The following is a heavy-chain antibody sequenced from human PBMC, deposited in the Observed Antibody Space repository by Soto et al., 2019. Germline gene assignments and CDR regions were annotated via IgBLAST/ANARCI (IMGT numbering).Heavy chain of an antibody. D-gene: IGHD3-16*02. CDR2: LYSGGGI. V-gene: IGHV3-53*01. J-gene: IGHJ5*01. CDR3: TTDGLITFGGVLVPNWFDS. Sequence: EAQLVESGGGLIQPGGSLRLSCAASGFTVSDNYITWVRQAPGRGLEWVSLLYSGGGIYYADSVKGRFTISRDTSKKTLYLQMNSLKTEDTAVYYCTTDGLITFGGVLVPNWFDSWGQGTLVTVSS. CDR1: GFTVSDNY.